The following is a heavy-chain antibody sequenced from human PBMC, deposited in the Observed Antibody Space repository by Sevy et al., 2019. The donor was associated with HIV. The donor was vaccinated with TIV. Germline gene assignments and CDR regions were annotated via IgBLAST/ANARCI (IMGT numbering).Heavy chain of an antibody. V-gene: IGHV3-21*01. CDR3: AREGAAAGPSYFDY. CDR2: ISRSSTYI. J-gene: IGHJ4*02. D-gene: IGHD6-13*01. CDR1: GFTFSSYS. Sequence: GGSLRLSCAASGFTFSSYSMNWVRQAPGKGLEWVSFISRSSTYIYYADSVKGRFTFSRDKAKNSLYLQMNSLRAEDTAVYYCAREGAAAGPSYFDYWGQGILVTVSS.